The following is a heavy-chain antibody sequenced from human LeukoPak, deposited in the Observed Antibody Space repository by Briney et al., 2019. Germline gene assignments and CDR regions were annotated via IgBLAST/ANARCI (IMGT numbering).Heavy chain of an antibody. CDR2: IIPIFGTA. J-gene: IGHJ4*02. D-gene: IGHD2-15*01. Sequence: SVKVSCKASGGTFSSYAISWVRQAPGQGLEWMGGIIPIFGTANYAQKFQGRVTMTRDTSTSTVYMELSSLRSEDTAVYYCARVGLGYCSGGSCYEFDYWGQGTLVTVSS. V-gene: IGHV1-69*05. CDR3: ARVGLGYCSGGSCYEFDY. CDR1: GGTFSSYA.